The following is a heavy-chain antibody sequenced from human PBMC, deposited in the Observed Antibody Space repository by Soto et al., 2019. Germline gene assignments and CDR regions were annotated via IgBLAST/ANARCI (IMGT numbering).Heavy chain of an antibody. CDR2: ISHDGNNK. CDR1: GFAFSSYG. J-gene: IGHJ4*02. CDR3: AKDQASGQGSFDS. V-gene: IGHV3-30*18. Sequence: GGSLRLSCAASGFAFSSYGMHWVRQAPGKGLEWVAVISHDGNNKYYADSVKGRFTISRDNSKNTLFLQMSSLGVEDTAVFYCAKDQASGQGSFDSWGQGTLVTVSS.